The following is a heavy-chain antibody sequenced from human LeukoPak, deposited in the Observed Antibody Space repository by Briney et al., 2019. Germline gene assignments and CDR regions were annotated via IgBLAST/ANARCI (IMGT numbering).Heavy chain of an antibody. D-gene: IGHD3-10*01. Sequence: GGSLRLSCAASGFTFSSYAMSWVRQAPGKGLEWVSAISGSGGSTYYADSVKGRFTISRDNSKNTLYLQMNSLRAEDTAVYYCARSLWFGDWGGFDYWGQGTLVTVSS. CDR2: ISGSGGST. V-gene: IGHV3-23*01. J-gene: IGHJ4*02. CDR3: ARSLWFGDWGGFDY. CDR1: GFTFSSYA.